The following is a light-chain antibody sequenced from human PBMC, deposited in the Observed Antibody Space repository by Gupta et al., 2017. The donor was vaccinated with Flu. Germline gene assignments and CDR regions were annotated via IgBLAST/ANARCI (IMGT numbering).Light chain of an antibody. CDR2: ENN. CDR3: GTGEGSMTHV. V-gene: IGLV1-51*02. CDR1: SSNSGKTL. Sequence: QSVLTQPPSVSAAPGQKVTISCSGSSSNSGKTLVSWYQPHPGTAPKLLIYENNQRPAGLPGRFSGSKAGTAATLDITGLKAEDEGDYYGGTGEGSMTHVFGGGTKVTVL. J-gene: IGLJ2*01.